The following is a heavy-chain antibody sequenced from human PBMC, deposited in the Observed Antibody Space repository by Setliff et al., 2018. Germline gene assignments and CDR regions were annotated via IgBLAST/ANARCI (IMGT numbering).Heavy chain of an antibody. CDR3: AREGVDSRSSTDYRYYMDV. Sequence: ASVKVSCKASGGTFSSYGVTWVRQAPGQGLEWMGGTIPIFGSTNYAQQFQGRVTIITDESTSTAYMELSSLRSEDTAVYYCAREGVDSRSSTDYRYYMDVWGKGTTVTVSS. D-gene: IGHD6-6*01. CDR1: GGTFSSYG. CDR2: TIPIFGST. J-gene: IGHJ6*03. V-gene: IGHV1-69*05.